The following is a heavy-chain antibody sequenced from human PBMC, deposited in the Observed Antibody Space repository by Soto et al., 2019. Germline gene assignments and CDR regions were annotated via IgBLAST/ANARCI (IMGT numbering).Heavy chain of an antibody. V-gene: IGHV1-3*01. CDR3: ARATTPIARYNCNPWYAFDI. CDR1: GYTFTSYA. CDR2: INAGNGNT. Sequence: ASVKVSCKASGYTFTSYAMHWVRQAPGQRLEWMGWINAGNGNTKYSQKFQGRVTITRDTSASTAYMELSSLRSEDTAVYYCARATTPIARYNCNPWYAFDIWGQGTMVTASS. J-gene: IGHJ3*02. D-gene: IGHD1-20*01.